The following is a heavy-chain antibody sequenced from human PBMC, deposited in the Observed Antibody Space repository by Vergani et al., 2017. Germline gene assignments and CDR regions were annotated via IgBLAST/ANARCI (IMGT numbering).Heavy chain of an antibody. D-gene: IGHD5-24*01. J-gene: IGHJ4*02. CDR3: ARREMATIRTFDY. CDR1: GGSISSSSYY. V-gene: IGHV4-39*07. CDR2: IYYSGST. Sequence: QVQLQESGPGLVKPSETLSLTCTVSGGSISSSSYYWGWIRQPPGKGLEWIGSIYYSGSTYYNPSLKSRVTISVDTSKNQFSLKLSSVTAADTAVYYCARREMATIRTFDYWGQGTLVTVSS.